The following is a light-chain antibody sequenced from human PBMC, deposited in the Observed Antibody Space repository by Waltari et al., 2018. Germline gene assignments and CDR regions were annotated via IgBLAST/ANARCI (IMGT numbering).Light chain of an antibody. CDR3: HQYNNWWT. CDR1: QSVSTN. V-gene: IGKV3D-15*01. Sequence: ETVLTQSPATLSVSPGERVTLSCRTSQSVSTNLAWYQQNPCQAPRLLMYGVSTRATGIPGRFSGSGSGTEFTLTINTLQSEDFAVYYCHQYNNWWTFGKGTKVEIK. J-gene: IGKJ1*01. CDR2: GVS.